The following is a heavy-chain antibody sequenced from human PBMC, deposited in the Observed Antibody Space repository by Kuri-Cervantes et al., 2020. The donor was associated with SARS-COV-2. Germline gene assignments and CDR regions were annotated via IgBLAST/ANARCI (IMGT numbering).Heavy chain of an antibody. CDR2: IWYDGSVE. Sequence: GGSLRLSCAASGFTFSRSTTHWVRQAPGKGLEWVALIWYDGSVEYYGDSVKGRFTISRDQAKNTLHLQMNNLRVEDAGVYYCAKDAGDGYNSTFDSWGQGTRVTVSS. CDR1: GFTFSRST. V-gene: IGHV3-30*02. J-gene: IGHJ4*02. D-gene: IGHD5-24*01. CDR3: AKDAGDGYNSTFDS.